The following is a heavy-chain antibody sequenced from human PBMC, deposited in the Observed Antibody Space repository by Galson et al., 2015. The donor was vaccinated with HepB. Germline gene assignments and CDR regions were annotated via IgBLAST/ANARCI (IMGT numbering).Heavy chain of an antibody. J-gene: IGHJ6*02. Sequence: QSGAEVKKPGESLKISCKGSGYSFTSYWIGWVRQMPGKGLEWMGIIYPGDSDTRYSPSFQGQVTISADKSISTAYLQWSSLKASDTAMYYCARSKRYCSSTSCHVAGGMDVWGQGTTVTVSS. CDR3: ARSKRYCSSTSCHVAGGMDV. D-gene: IGHD2-2*01. CDR1: GYSFTSYW. V-gene: IGHV5-51*03. CDR2: IYPGDSDT.